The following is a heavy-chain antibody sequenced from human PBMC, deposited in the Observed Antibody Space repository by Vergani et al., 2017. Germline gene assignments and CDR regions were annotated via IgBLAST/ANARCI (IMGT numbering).Heavy chain of an antibody. D-gene: IGHD1-7*01. V-gene: IGHV1-2*02. CDR2: IIPNSGGT. CDR1: GGTFSSYA. Sequence: QVQLVQSGAEVKKPGSSVKVSCKASGGTFSSYAISWVRQAPGQGLEWMGGIIPNSGGTNYAQKFQGRVTMTRDTSISTAYMELSRLRSDDTAVYYCARDNGAGTTDYWGQGTLVTVSS. J-gene: IGHJ4*02. CDR3: ARDNGAGTTDY.